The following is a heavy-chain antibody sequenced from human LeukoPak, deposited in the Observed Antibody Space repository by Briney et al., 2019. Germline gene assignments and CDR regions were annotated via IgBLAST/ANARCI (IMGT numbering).Heavy chain of an antibody. Sequence: GGSLRLSWAVSGFTFSSYAMGWVRQAPGKGLEWVAGITYNGDDRNYADSVKGRFTISRDNSKSTLDLQMNSPRAEDTALYYCARDGSWGWAQYDHWGQGILVTVSS. V-gene: IGHV3-23*01. CDR3: ARDGSWGWAQYDH. J-gene: IGHJ4*02. CDR1: GFTFSSYA. CDR2: ITYNGDDR. D-gene: IGHD5-24*01.